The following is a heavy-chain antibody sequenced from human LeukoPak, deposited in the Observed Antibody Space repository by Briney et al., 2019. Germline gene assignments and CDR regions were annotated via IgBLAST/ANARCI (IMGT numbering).Heavy chain of an antibody. V-gene: IGHV5-51*01. CDR2: ICPGDSDT. CDR3: ARLARDGYSGVPFDY. D-gene: IGHD5-24*01. J-gene: IGHJ4*02. CDR1: GYSFTSYW. Sequence: GESLKISCKGSGYSFTSYWIGWVRQMPGKGLEWMGIICPGDSDTRYSPSFQGQVTISADKSISTAYLQWSSLKASDTAMYYCARLARDGYSGVPFDYWGQGTLVTVSS.